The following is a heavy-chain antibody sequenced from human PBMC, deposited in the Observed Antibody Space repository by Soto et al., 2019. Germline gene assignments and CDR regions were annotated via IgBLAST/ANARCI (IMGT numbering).Heavy chain of an antibody. D-gene: IGHD6-13*01. Sequence: QVQLVQSGAEVKKPGSSVKVSCKASGGTFSSYAISWVRQAPGQGLEWMGGIIPIFGTANYAQKFQGRVTITADEATSTADMELSSLRSEDTAVYYCARVRAAAGPGEYYYGMDVWGQGTTVTVSS. CDR2: IIPIFGTA. V-gene: IGHV1-69*12. J-gene: IGHJ6*02. CDR1: GGTFSSYA. CDR3: ARVRAAAGPGEYYYGMDV.